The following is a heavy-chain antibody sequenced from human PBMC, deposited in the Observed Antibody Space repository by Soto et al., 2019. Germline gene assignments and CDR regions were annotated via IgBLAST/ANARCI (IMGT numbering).Heavy chain of an antibody. Sequence: ASVQVACEASGYTFTGYYMHWVRQAPGQGLEWLGWINPNSGGTNYAQKFQGWVTMTRDTSISTAYMELSRLRSDDTAVYYCARDREVVAADYYSGMDVWGQGTPV. CDR3: ARDREVVAADYYSGMDV. D-gene: IGHD2-15*01. V-gene: IGHV1-2*04. CDR2: INPNSGGT. J-gene: IGHJ6*02. CDR1: GYTFTGYY.